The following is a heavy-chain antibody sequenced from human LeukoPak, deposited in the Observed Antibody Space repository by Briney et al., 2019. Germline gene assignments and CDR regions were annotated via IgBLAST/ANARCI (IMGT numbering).Heavy chain of an antibody. Sequence: SVKVSCKASGDTFSSYVVSWVRQAPGQGLEWMGGINPMVGTSNYAQKFQGRVKIITDQITSTAYMQLSSLTSEDTAVYYCAAQLGYCSGGSCYSEAFDFWGQGTM. J-gene: IGHJ3*01. CDR2: INPMVGTS. V-gene: IGHV1-69*05. CDR1: GDTFSSYV. CDR3: AAQLGYCSGGSCYSEAFDF. D-gene: IGHD2-15*01.